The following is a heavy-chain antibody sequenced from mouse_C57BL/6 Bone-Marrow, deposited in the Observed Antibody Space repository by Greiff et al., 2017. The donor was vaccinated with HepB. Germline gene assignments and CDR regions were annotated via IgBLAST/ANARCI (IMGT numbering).Heavy chain of an antibody. Sequence: EVKLMESGPGLVKPSQSLSLTCSVTGYSITSGYYWNWIRQFPGNKLEWMGYISYDGSNNYNPSLKNRISITRDTSKNQFFLKLNSVTTEDTATYYCARGGREWYFDVWGTGTTVTVSS. CDR1: GYSITSGYY. D-gene: IGHD3-3*01. CDR2: ISYDGSN. J-gene: IGHJ1*03. CDR3: ARGGREWYFDV. V-gene: IGHV3-6*01.